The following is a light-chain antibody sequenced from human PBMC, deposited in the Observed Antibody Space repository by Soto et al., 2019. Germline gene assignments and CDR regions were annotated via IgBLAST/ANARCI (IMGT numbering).Light chain of an antibody. CDR2: ANR. V-gene: IGLV1-40*01. CDR1: NFNIGAGYD. J-gene: IGLJ2*01. CDR3: SSYAGSNNLHVL. Sequence: QSVLTQPPSVSGAPGQRVTISCTGTNFNIGAGYDVHWYQCLPGTAPKLLMYANRNRPSGVPDRFSGSKSGTSVSLTVSGLQAEDEADYSCSSYAGSNNLHVLFGGGTKLTVL.